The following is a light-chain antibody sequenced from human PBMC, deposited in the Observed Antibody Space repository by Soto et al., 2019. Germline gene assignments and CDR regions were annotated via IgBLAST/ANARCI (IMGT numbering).Light chain of an antibody. V-gene: IGLV2-23*01. CDR3: CSYAGSSTSVV. CDR2: EGS. J-gene: IGLJ2*01. CDR1: SSDVGSYNL. Sequence: QSALTQPASVSGSPGQSITISCTGTSSDVGSYNLVSWYQQHPGKAPKLMIYEGSKRPSGVSNRFSGSKSGNPASLTISGLQSEDEAYYYCCSYAGSSTSVVFGGGTKLTVL.